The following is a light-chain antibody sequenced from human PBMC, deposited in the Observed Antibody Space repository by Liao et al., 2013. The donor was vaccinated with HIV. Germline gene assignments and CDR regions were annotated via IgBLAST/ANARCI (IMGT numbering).Light chain of an antibody. CDR2: QDV. J-gene: IGLJ3*02. Sequence: SYELTQPPSVSVSPGQTASITCSGDKLGDKYVCWYQQKPGQSPVLVIYQDVKRPSGIPERFSGSSSGTTVTLTISGAQVEDEADYYCYSAADNMRVFGGGTRLTVL. CDR1: KLGDKY. CDR3: YSAADNMRV. V-gene: IGLV3-1*01.